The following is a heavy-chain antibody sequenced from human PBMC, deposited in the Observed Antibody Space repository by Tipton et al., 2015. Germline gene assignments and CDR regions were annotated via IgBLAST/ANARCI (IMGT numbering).Heavy chain of an antibody. CDR1: GYFISSGHY. Sequence: TLSLTCSVSGYFISSGHYWGWIRQPPGKGLEWIGSIYYSGSTYYNPSLKSRVTISVDTSKNQFSLRLSSVTAADTAVYYCASQDIVLMVYGFDYWGQGTLVTVSS. D-gene: IGHD2-8*01. J-gene: IGHJ4*02. CDR3: ASQDIVLMVYGFDY. CDR2: IYYSGST. V-gene: IGHV4-38-2*02.